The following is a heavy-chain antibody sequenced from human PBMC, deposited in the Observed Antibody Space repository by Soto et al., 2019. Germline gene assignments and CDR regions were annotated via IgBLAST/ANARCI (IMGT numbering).Heavy chain of an antibody. Sequence: LILSCVASGFTFSSNCMSWVRQAPGKGLEWVANINQGGRVEKYVDSVKGRFTISRDDAKNSMYLQMDSLRAEDTAIYYCARTESSLSGYFDYWGQGSLVTVSS. CDR2: INQGGRVE. V-gene: IGHV3-7*05. D-gene: IGHD6-6*01. J-gene: IGHJ4*02. CDR3: ARTESSLSGYFDY. CDR1: GFTFSSNC.